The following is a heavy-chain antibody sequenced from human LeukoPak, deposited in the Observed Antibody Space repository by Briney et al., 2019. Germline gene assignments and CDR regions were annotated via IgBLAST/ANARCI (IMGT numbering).Heavy chain of an antibody. V-gene: IGHV3-23*01. CDR3: AKDITFGALNY. CDR1: GFTFSSYA. Sequence: GSLRLSCAASGFTFSSYAMRWVRQAPGRGLEWVSAISGSGGSTYYADSVKGRFTISRDNSKNTLYLQMNSLRAEDTAVYYCAKDITFGALNYWGQGTLVTVSS. J-gene: IGHJ4*02. CDR2: ISGSGGST. D-gene: IGHD1-14*01.